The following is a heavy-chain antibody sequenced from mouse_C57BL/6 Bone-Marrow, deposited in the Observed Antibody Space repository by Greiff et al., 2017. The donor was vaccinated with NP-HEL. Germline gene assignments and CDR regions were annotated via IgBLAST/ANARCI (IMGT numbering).Heavy chain of an antibody. CDR2: IYPRDGST. CDR3: ARSGDYPDY. J-gene: IGHJ2*01. CDR1: GYPFTSYD. D-gene: IGHD2-4*01. Sequence: QVHVKQSGPELVKPGASVKLSCKASGYPFTSYDLNWVKPRPGPGLEWIGWIYPRDGSTKYNEQFKGKATLTVDTSSSTAYMELHSLTSEDSAVYCCARSGDYPDYWGQGTTLTVSS. V-gene: IGHV1-85*01.